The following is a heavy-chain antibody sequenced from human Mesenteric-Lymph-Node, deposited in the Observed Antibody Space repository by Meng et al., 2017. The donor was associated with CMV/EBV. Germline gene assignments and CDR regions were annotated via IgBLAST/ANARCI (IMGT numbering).Heavy chain of an antibody. CDR3: ARATRLGYCSSTSCPYYYGMDV. V-gene: IGHV1-2*02. J-gene: IGHJ6*02. CDR2: INPNSGGT. CDR1: GYTFTGYY. D-gene: IGHD2-2*01. Sequence: ASVKVSCKASGYTFTGYYMHWVRQAPGQGLEWMGWINPNSGGTNYAQKFQGRVTMTRDTSISTAYMELSRLRSDDTAVYYCARATRLGYCSSTSCPYYYGMDVWGQGTTVTVSS.